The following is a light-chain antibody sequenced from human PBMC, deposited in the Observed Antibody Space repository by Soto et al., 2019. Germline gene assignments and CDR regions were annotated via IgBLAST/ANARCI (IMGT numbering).Light chain of an antibody. CDR3: YSFTSSNTYV. CDR2: EVS. Sequence: QSGLTQPPSVSGSPGQSVTISCSGTSSDVGSYSRVSWYQQAPGTAPKVMIYEVSNRPSGVPDRFSGSKSGNTASLTISGLQPEDEADYYCYSFTSSNTYVFGTGTKVTVL. V-gene: IGLV2-18*02. J-gene: IGLJ1*01. CDR1: SSDVGSYSR.